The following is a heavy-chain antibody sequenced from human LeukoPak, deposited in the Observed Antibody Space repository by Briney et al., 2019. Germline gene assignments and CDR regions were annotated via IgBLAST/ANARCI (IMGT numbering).Heavy chain of an antibody. CDR2: ISSNGGST. CDR3: AKVTGSVVTPFYSAPVDY. J-gene: IGHJ4*02. Sequence: QPGGSLRLSCAAFGFTFSNYAMHWVRQAPGRGLGYVSAISSNGGSTYYANSVKGRFTISRDNSKNTLYLQMNSLRAEDTAVYYCAKVTGSVVTPFYSAPVDYWGQGTLVTVSS. D-gene: IGHD4-23*01. V-gene: IGHV3-64*01. CDR1: GFTFSNYA.